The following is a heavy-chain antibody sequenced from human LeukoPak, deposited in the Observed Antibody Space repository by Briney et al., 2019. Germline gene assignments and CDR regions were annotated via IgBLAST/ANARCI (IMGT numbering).Heavy chain of an antibody. CDR2: IYYSGST. D-gene: IGHD6-13*01. V-gene: IGHV4-31*03. J-gene: IGHJ5*02. CDR3: ARLRGSWYSRSNWFYP. Sequence: SQTLSLTCTVSGGSISSGGYYWSWIRQHPGKGLEWIGYIYYSGSTYYNPSLKSRVTISVDTSKNQFSLKLSSVTAADTAVYYCARLRGSWYSRSNWFYPWGQGTLVTVSS. CDR1: GGSISSGGYY.